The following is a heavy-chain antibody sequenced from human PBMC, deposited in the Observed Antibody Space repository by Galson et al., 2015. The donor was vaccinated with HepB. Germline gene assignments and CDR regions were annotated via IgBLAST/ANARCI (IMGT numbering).Heavy chain of an antibody. J-gene: IGHJ4*02. Sequence: SVKVSCKASGVTFSSYVVSWVRQAPGQRLEWMGGIIPIFGTGKYAQKFQDRVTITADESTSTAYMELSSLRSEDTAVYYCAATHNWGKDYWGQGTLVIVSS. CDR3: AATHNWGKDY. D-gene: IGHD7-27*01. CDR2: IIPIFGTG. V-gene: IGHV1-69*13. CDR1: GVTFSSYV.